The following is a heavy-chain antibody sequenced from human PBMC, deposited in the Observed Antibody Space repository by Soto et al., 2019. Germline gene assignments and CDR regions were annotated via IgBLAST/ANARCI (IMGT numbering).Heavy chain of an antibody. CDR2: ISSSSITI. CDR1: GFTFSSYS. J-gene: IGHJ4*02. V-gene: IGHV3-48*01. Sequence: PGGSLRLSCAASGFTFSSYSMNWFRQAPGKGLEWVSYISSSSITIYYADSVKGRFTISRDNAKNSLYLQMNSLRAEDTAVYYCAREGHYCSSTSCYSGYFDYWGQGTLVTVST. D-gene: IGHD2-2*02. CDR3: AREGHYCSSTSCYSGYFDY.